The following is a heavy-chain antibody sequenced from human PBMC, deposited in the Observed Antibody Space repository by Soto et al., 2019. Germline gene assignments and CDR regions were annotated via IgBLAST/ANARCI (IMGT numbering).Heavy chain of an antibody. J-gene: IGHJ3*02. Sequence: EVQVLESGGGLVQPGGSLRLSCAASGFTFNNYAMSWVRQAPGKGLEWVSTISGSGGSTYYADSVKGRFTISRDNSKNTLYLQMNSRRAEDTAVYYCAKGRYGDYDAFDIWGQGTMVTVSS. CDR1: GFTFNNYA. CDR3: AKGRYGDYDAFDI. D-gene: IGHD4-17*01. V-gene: IGHV3-23*01. CDR2: ISGSGGST.